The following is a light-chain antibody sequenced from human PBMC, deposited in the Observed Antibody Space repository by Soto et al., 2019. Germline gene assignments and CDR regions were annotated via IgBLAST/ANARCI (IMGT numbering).Light chain of an antibody. J-gene: IGLJ2*01. CDR3: ISYTSSSTLGV. CDR1: SSDVGGYNY. CDR2: AVS. V-gene: IGLV2-14*01. Sequence: QAALTQPASVSGSPGQSITISCTGTSSDVGGYNYVSWYQQHPGKAPKLMIYAVSNRPSGVSNRFSGSKSGNTASLTISGLQAEDEADYYCISYTSSSTLGVFGGGTKLTVL.